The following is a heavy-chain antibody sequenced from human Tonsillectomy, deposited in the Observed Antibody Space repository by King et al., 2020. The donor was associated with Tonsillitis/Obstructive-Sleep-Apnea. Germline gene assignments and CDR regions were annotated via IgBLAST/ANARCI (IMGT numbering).Heavy chain of an antibody. D-gene: IGHD5/OR15-5a*01. CDR2: IHTTADGGTI. CDR1: GFTFSNAW. CDR3: TLRSSI. V-gene: IGHV3-15*05. Sequence: VQLGESGGGLVKPGESLRLSCVVSGFTFSNAWMSWVRQAPGKGLEWVGRIHTTADGGTIDYGAPVKGRFTISRDDSENTVYLQMNSLKTADTAVYYCTLRSSIRGQGTLVTVSS. J-gene: IGHJ4*02.